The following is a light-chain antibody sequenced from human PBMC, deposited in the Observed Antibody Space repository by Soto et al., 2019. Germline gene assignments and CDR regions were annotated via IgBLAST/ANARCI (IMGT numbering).Light chain of an antibody. CDR2: GSF. Sequence: EIVLTKSAVTLSFSRGERSTLSCMASQSLSSSYLAWYQQKSGQAPRLLIYGSFSRATGIPDRFSGSGSGTDFTLTISSLEPEDFAVYYCQQRSNWPRTFGQGTKVDVK. CDR1: QSLSSSY. J-gene: IGKJ1*01. CDR3: QQRSNWPRT. V-gene: IGKV3D-20*02.